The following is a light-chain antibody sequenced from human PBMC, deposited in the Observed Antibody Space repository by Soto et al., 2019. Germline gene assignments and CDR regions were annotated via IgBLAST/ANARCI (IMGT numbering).Light chain of an antibody. V-gene: IGKV1-5*01. CDR3: QQYNSYST. Sequence: DIQMTQSPSPLSASVGDRVTITCRASQSISSWLAWYQQKPGKAPKLLIYDASSLESGVPSRFSGSGSGTEFTLTISRPQPDDLATYYWQQYNSYSTFGQGTKVEIK. J-gene: IGKJ1*01. CDR2: DAS. CDR1: QSISSW.